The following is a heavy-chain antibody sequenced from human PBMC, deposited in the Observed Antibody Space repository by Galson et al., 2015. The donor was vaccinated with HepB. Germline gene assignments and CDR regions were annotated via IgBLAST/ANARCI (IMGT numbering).Heavy chain of an antibody. J-gene: IGHJ4*02. V-gene: IGHV3-53*01. Sequence: SLRLSCAASGFPVSGNYMTWVRQAPGKGPEWVSIMYNSGDTYYTDSVKGRFTISRDISKNTVYLQMSSLRAEDTALYYCARMYDTSGPMFYWGQGTLVTVSS. CDR2: MYNSGDT. CDR1: GFPVSGNY. D-gene: IGHD3-22*01. CDR3: ARMYDTSGPMFY.